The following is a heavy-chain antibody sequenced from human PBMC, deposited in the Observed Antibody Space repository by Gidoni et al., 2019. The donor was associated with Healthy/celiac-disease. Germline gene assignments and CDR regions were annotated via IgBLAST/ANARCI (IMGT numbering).Heavy chain of an antibody. CDR2: ISWNSGSI. V-gene: IGHV3-9*01. CDR1: GFTFDDYA. J-gene: IGHJ4*02. Sequence: EVQLVESGGGLVQPGRSLRLSCAASGFTFDDYAMHWVRQAPGKGLEWVSGISWNSGSIGYADSVKGRFTISRDNAKNSLYLQMNSLRAEDTALYYCAKAPIGYSYGYWAYFDYWGQGTLVTVSS. CDR3: AKAPIGYSYGYWAYFDY. D-gene: IGHD5-18*01.